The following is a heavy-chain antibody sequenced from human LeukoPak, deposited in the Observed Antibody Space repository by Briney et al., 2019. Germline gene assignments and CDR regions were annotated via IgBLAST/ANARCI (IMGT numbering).Heavy chain of an antibody. D-gene: IGHD4-17*01. J-gene: IGHJ4*02. Sequence: GGSLRLSCAASGFTFSTYSMNWVRQAPGKGLEWVSSISSSSSFIYYADSVKGRFTISRDNAKNTLYLQMNSLRAEDTAVYYCAKGGATVIDYWGQGTLVTVSS. V-gene: IGHV3-21*01. CDR2: ISSSSSFI. CDR1: GFTFSTYS. CDR3: AKGGATVIDY.